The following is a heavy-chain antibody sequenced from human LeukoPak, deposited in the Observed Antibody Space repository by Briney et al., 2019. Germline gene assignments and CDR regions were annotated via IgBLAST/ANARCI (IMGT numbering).Heavy chain of an antibody. CDR2: ISGSGGST. CDR3: AELGITMIGGV. CDR1: GFTFSSYG. D-gene: IGHD3-10*02. J-gene: IGHJ6*04. Sequence: GGSLRLSCAASGFTFSSYGMSWVRQAPGKGPEWVSAISGSGGSTYYADSVKGRFTISRDNAKNSLYLQMNSLRAEDTAVYYCAELGITMIGGVWGKGTTVTISS. V-gene: IGHV3-23*01.